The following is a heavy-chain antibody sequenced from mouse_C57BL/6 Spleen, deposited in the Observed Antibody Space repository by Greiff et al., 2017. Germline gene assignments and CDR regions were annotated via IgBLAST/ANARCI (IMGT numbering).Heavy chain of an antibody. CDR3: ARTYVTDYAMDY. CDR2: INPNSGTT. V-gene: IGHV1-39*01. D-gene: IGHD2-12*01. CDR1: GYSFTDYN. J-gene: IGHJ4*01. Sequence: EVKLQESGPELVKPGASVKISCKASGYSFTDYNMNWVKQSNGKSLEWIGVINPNSGTTSYNQKFKGKATLTVDQSSRPAYMQRNSLTSEDAAVYYGARTYVTDYAMDYWGQGTSVTVSS.